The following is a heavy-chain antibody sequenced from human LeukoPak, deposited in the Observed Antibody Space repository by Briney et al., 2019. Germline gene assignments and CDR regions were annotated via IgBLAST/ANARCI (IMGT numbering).Heavy chain of an antibody. V-gene: IGHV3-30*02. Sequence: GGSLRLSCAASGFTFSSYGMHWVRQAQGKGLEWVAFIRYDGSNKYYADSVKGRFTISRDNTKHSLYLQMNSLRAEDTAVYYCARDTFSYSETYPYYFDYWGQGTLVTVSS. CDR1: GFTFSSYG. D-gene: IGHD1-26*01. CDR3: ARDTFSYSETYPYYFDY. CDR2: IRYDGSNK. J-gene: IGHJ4*02.